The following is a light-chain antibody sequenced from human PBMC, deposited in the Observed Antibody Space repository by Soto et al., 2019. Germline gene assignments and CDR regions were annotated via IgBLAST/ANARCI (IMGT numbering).Light chain of an antibody. V-gene: IGKV3-15*01. Sequence: EIVMTQSPATLSVSPGERATLSCRASQSVSSNLAWYQQKPGQAHRLLIYGASTRATGIPARFSGSGSGTEFTLTISSLQSEDFAVYYCHQYNKWPPSLTFGGGTKVEIK. CDR3: HQYNKWPPSLT. CDR2: GAS. CDR1: QSVSSN. J-gene: IGKJ4*01.